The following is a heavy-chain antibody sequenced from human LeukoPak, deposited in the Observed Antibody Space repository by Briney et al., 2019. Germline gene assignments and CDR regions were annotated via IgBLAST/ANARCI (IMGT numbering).Heavy chain of an antibody. CDR1: GFTFASYA. V-gene: IGHV3-7*03. Sequence: GSLRLSCAASGFTFASYAMSWVRQAPGTGLEWVANIKQDGSDRNYVTSVRGRFTISRDNAESSLYLQMNSQRVEDTAVYYCVRNLAVAGTCFDSWGQGTLVTVSS. J-gene: IGHJ4*02. CDR2: IKQDGSDR. D-gene: IGHD6-19*01. CDR3: VRNLAVAGTCFDS.